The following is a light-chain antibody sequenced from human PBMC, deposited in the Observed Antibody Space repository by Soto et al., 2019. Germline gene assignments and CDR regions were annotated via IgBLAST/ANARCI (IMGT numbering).Light chain of an antibody. J-gene: IGLJ2*01. V-gene: IGLV3-21*02. CDR3: QVWDSSSDPTV. CDR2: DDS. CDR1: NIGSKS. Sequence: SYELTQPPSVSVAPGQTARITCGGNNIGSKSVHWYQQKPGQAPVLVVYDDSDRPSGITERFSGSNSGNTATLTISRVEAGDEADYYCQVWDSSSDPTVFGGGTKVTVL.